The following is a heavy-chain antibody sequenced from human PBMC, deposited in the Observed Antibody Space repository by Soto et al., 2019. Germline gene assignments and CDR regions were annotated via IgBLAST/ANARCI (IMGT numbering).Heavy chain of an antibody. CDR3: ARGGLKQTWLGYFDY. CDR1: GFTFSSYG. J-gene: IGHJ4*02. Sequence: GGSLRLSCAASGFTFSSYGMHWVRQAPGKGLEWVAVIWYDGSNKYYADSVKGRFTISRDNSKNTLYLQMNSLRAEDTAVYYCARGGLKQTWLGYFDYWGQGTLVTVSS. V-gene: IGHV3-33*01. CDR2: IWYDGSNK. D-gene: IGHD6-19*01.